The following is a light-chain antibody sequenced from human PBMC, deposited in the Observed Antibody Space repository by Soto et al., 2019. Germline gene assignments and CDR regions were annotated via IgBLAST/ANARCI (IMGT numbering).Light chain of an antibody. Sequence: DIFMTQSPATLSVSPSERATFSCRASQGVRSNLAWYQQKPGQAPRLLIYGASTRATGVPVRFSGSGSGTEFTLTISSLQSEDFAVYYCQQCDTWPRTFGQGTKVDIK. V-gene: IGKV3-15*01. CDR3: QQCDTWPRT. CDR1: QGVRSN. J-gene: IGKJ1*01. CDR2: GAS.